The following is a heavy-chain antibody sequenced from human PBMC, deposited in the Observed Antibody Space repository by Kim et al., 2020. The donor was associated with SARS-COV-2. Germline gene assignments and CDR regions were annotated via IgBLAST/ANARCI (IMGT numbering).Heavy chain of an antibody. V-gene: IGHV1-2*04. J-gene: IGHJ6*02. Sequence: ASVKVSCKASGYTFTGYYMHWVRQAPGQGLEWMGWINPNSGGTNYAQKFQGWVTMTRDTSISTAYMELSRLRSDDTAVYYCAREGGRLLWFGDDKRYGMDVWGQGTTVTVSS. CDR2: INPNSGGT. CDR3: AREGGRLLWFGDDKRYGMDV. CDR1: GYTFTGYY. D-gene: IGHD3-10*01.